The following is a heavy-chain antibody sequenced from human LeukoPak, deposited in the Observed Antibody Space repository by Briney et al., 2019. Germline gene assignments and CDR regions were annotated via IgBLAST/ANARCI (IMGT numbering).Heavy chain of an antibody. CDR3: ARFPARGDIVVVPAASDAFDI. CDR2: IYYSGST. J-gene: IGHJ3*02. V-gene: IGHV4-39*01. Sequence: SETLSLTCTVSGGSISSSSYYWGRIRQPPGKELDWIGSIYYSGSTYYNPSLKSRVTISVDTSKNQFSLKLSSVTAADTAVYYCARFPARGDIVVVPAASDAFDIWGQGTMVTVSS. CDR1: GGSISSSSYY. D-gene: IGHD2-2*01.